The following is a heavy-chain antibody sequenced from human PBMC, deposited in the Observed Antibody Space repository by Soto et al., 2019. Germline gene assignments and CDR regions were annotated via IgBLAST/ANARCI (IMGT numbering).Heavy chain of an antibody. CDR2: INWSGRST. D-gene: IGHD1-7*01. Sequence: GGSLRLSCAASGFPFDDYALNWVRQFPGKGLEWVAGINWSGRSTTYAASVKGRFTISRDNAKNSLYLQMNSLRVEDTALYYCAKTGTTFHNYYMEVWGIGTTVTVSS. V-gene: IGHV3-20*04. CDR3: AKTGTTFHNYYMEV. CDR1: GFPFDDYA. J-gene: IGHJ6*03.